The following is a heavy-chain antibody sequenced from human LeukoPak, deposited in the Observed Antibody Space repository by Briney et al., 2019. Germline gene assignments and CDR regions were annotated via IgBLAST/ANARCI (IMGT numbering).Heavy chain of an antibody. Sequence: PSETLSLTCTVFRGSIGSYHWNWIRQPAGKGLEWIGRIYTSGSTTCNPSLKSRVTISVDKSKNQFSLKLRSVTAADTAVYYCAREGDYYFDYWGQGTLVTVSS. J-gene: IGHJ4*02. V-gene: IGHV4-4*07. D-gene: IGHD2-21*02. CDR3: AREGDYYFDY. CDR2: IYTSGST. CDR1: RGSIGSYH.